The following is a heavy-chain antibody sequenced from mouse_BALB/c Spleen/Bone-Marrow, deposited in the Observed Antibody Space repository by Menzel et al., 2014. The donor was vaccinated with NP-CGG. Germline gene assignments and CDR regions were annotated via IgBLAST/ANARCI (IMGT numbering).Heavy chain of an antibody. V-gene: IGHV14-3*02. CDR3: ALDYDYDVGY. D-gene: IGHD2-4*01. CDR2: IDPANGNT. CDR1: GFNIKDTY. Sequence: EVQLQQSGAELVKPGASVKLSCTASGFNIKDTYMHWVKQRPEQGXEWIGRIDPANGNTKYDPKFQGKATITADTSSNTAYLQLSSLTSEDTAVYYCALDYDYDVGYWGQGTTLTVSS. J-gene: IGHJ2*01.